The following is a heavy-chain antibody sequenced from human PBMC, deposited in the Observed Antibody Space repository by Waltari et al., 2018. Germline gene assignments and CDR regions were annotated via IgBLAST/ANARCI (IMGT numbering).Heavy chain of an antibody. CDR3: ARPGEGPSSH. CDR2: ISGACRT. V-gene: IGHV3-53*01. J-gene: IGHJ4*02. Sequence: EVQLVESGGGLIQPGGSLRLSCAASGIIVSANYMNWVRQVPGKGLPVVSVISGACRTYYADSGKGRFTISRDNTKNTVYLQMNNLKTEDTAVYYCARPGEGPSSHWGQGTLVTVSS. CDR1: GIIVSANY. D-gene: IGHD4-17*01.